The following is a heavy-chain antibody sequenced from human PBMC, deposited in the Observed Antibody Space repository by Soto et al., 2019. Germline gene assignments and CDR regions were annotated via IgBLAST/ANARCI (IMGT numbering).Heavy chain of an antibody. Sequence: SQTVSLTCAISGDSVSSKSAVWNWIRQSPSRGLEWLGRTYYRSKWYNDYAVSVKSRITINPDTSKNQFSLHLNSVTPEDTAIYYCARAVAGTFIWFDPWGQGTLVTVS. J-gene: IGHJ5*02. CDR3: ARAVAGTFIWFDP. D-gene: IGHD6-19*01. CDR2: TYYRSKWYN. CDR1: GDSVSSKSAV. V-gene: IGHV6-1*01.